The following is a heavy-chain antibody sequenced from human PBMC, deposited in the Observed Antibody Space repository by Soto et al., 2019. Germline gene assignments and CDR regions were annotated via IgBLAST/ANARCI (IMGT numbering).Heavy chain of an antibody. CDR3: ERDRTGVDYYYGMDV. CDR2: ISYDGSNK. Sequence: GGSLRLSCAASGFTFSSYAMHWVRQAPGKGLEWVAVISYDGSNKYYADSVKGRFTISRDNSKNTLYLQMNSLRAEDTAVYYCERDRTGVDYYYGMDVWGQGTTVPVYS. V-gene: IGHV3-30-3*01. J-gene: IGHJ6*02. CDR1: GFTFSSYA. D-gene: IGHD7-27*01.